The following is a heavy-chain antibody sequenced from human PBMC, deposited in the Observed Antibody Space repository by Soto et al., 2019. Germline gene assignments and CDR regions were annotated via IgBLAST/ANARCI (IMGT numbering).Heavy chain of an antibody. D-gene: IGHD3-10*01. Sequence: VQLVESGGGLIQPGGSLRLSCAASGFSVSNNYMSWVRQAPGKGLEWVSVFYSGGSAYYADSVKGRFTISRDNSKNTLYLQMDSLRVEDTAVYYCARAIGDRTPYYYHYGMDVWGQGTTVTVSS. CDR1: GFSVSNNY. CDR2: FYSGGSA. V-gene: IGHV3-53*01. J-gene: IGHJ6*02. CDR3: ARAIGDRTPYYYHYGMDV.